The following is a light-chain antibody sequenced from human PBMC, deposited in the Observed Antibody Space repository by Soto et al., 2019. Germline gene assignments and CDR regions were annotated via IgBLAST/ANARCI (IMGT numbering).Light chain of an antibody. J-gene: IGKJ4*01. CDR2: GAS. Sequence: EIVMTQSPATLSVSPGETTRLSCRASQSINSDVAWYRQKVGQTPRLLIHGASTRATGIAARFSGSGSGTEFTLTISGLQSEDFATYYCQQYNNWPVTFGGGTKVDI. CDR3: QQYNNWPVT. V-gene: IGKV3D-15*01. CDR1: QSINSD.